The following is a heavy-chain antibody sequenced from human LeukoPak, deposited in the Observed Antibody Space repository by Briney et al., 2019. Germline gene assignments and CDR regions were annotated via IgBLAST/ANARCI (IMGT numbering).Heavy chain of an antibody. V-gene: IGHV1-46*04. D-gene: IGHD6-13*01. CDR1: GYTFTSYY. Sequence: ASVKVSCKASGYTFTSYYMHGVRQAPGQGLEWMGTINPSGGYTSYAQKLQGRVTMTRDTSTSTVYMEMSSLRSEDTALYYCAREGGSSSWYDYWGQGTLVTVSS. J-gene: IGHJ4*02. CDR3: AREGGSSSWYDY. CDR2: INPSGGYT.